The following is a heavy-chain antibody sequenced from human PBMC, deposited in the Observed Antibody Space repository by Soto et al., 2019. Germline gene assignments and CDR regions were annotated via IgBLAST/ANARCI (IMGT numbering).Heavy chain of an antibody. Sequence: WETLSVTCTVSGASIRVFYWSWIRKSAGKGLEWIGRIYATGTTDYNPSLKSRVMMSVDTSKKQFSLKLRSVPAADTAVYYCVRDGTNTFRDWFAPRGQG. CDR3: VRDGTNTFRDWFAP. V-gene: IGHV4-4*07. D-gene: IGHD3-10*01. J-gene: IGHJ5*02. CDR1: GASIRVFY. CDR2: IYATGTT.